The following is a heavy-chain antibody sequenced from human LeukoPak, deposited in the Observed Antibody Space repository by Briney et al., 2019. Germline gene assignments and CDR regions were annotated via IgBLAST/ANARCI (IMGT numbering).Heavy chain of an antibody. J-gene: IGHJ3*02. CDR2: ISWNSGSI. D-gene: IGHD6-19*01. Sequence: GGSLRLSCAASGFTFDDYAMHWVRQAPGKGLEWVSGISWNSGSIGYADSVKGRFTISRDNAKNSLYLQMNSLRADDTAVYYCARVARIAVAGTIRAFDIWGQGTMVTVSS. V-gene: IGHV3-9*01. CDR3: ARVARIAVAGTIRAFDI. CDR1: GFTFDDYA.